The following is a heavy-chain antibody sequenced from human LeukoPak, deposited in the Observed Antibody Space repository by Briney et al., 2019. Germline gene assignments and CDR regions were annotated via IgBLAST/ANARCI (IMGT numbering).Heavy chain of an antibody. J-gene: IGHJ4*02. D-gene: IGHD5-12*01. CDR3: AKSGYSRGGFLDY. V-gene: IGHV3-23*01. CDR2: ISGSGGIT. CDR1: GFTFSNYA. Sequence: GGSLRLSCAASGFTFSNYAMSWVRQAPGKGLEWVSVISGSGGITYYADSVKGRFTISRDNSKTTRYLQMNSLRAEDTAVYYCAKSGYSRGGFLDYWGQGTLVTVSS.